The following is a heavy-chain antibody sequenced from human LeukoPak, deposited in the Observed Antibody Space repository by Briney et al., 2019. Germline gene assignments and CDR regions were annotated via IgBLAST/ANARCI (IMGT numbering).Heavy chain of an antibody. D-gene: IGHD1-26*01. Sequence: ASVKVSCKASGGTFSSYAISWVPQAPGQGLEWMGWITAYNGNTNYGRKLQGRVTMTTDTSTSTAYMELRSLRSDDTAVYYCARHSSGRYWGYFDYWGQGTLVTVSS. J-gene: IGHJ4*02. CDR2: ITAYNGNT. V-gene: IGHV1-18*01. CDR3: ARHSSGRYWGYFDY. CDR1: GGTFSSYA.